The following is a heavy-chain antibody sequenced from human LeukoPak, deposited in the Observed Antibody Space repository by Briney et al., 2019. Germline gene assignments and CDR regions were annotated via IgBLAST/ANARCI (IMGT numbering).Heavy chain of an antibody. J-gene: IGHJ6*02. CDR3: SCARGNFYYYAMDV. CDR1: GFTFSSYW. Sequence: PGGSLRLSCAASGFTFSSYWMSWVRQAPGKGLEWVAVISYDGSNKYYADSVKGRFTISRDNSKNTLFLQMNSLRIEDTAVYFCSCARGNFYYYAMDVWGQGTTVTVSS. V-gene: IGHV3-30*03. CDR2: ISYDGSNK.